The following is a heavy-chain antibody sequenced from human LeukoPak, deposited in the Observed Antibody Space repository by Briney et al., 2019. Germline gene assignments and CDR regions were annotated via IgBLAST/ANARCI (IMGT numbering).Heavy chain of an antibody. D-gene: IGHD6-25*01. CDR2: IYYSGST. CDR1: GDSLSSYY. J-gene: IGHJ6*02. V-gene: IGHV4-59*08. Sequence: SETLSLTCTVSGDSLSSYYWSWIRQPPGKGLEWIGHIYYSGSTDYNPSRKSRLTISVDTSKNQFSLQLSSVTAADTAVYFCARQNSGARLNVWGQGTTVTVSS. CDR3: ARQNSGARLNV.